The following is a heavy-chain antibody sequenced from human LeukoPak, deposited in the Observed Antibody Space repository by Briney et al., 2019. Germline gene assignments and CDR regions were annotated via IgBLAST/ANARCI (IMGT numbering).Heavy chain of an antibody. V-gene: IGHV1-24*01. J-gene: IGHJ3*02. CDR1: GYTLTELS. D-gene: IGHD6-19*01. Sequence: ASVKVSCKVSGYTLTELSMHWVRQAPGKGLEWMGGFDPEDGETIYAQKFQGRVTMTEDTSTDTAYMELSSLRSEDTAVYYCARAVAGGDAFDIWGQGTMVTVSS. CDR2: FDPEDGET. CDR3: ARAVAGGDAFDI.